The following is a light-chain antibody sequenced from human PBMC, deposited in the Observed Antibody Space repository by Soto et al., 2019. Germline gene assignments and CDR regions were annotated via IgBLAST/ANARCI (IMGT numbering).Light chain of an antibody. J-gene: IGLJ1*01. CDR3: SSYTSSSTYV. Sequence: QSVLTQPASVSGSPGQSITISCTGTSSDVGGYNYVSWYQQHPYKAPKLMIYDVTNRPSGVSNRFSGSKSGNTASLTISGLLAEDEADYYCSSYTSSSTYVFGTGTKLTVL. CDR1: SSDVGGYNY. CDR2: DVT. V-gene: IGLV2-14*03.